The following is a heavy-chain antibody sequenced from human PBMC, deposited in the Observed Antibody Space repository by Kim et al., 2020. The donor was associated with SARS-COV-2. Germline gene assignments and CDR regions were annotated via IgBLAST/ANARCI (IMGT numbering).Heavy chain of an antibody. CDR3: AREVLDYVAKSTAIKNYYYYGMDV. Sequence: SETLSLTCTVSGGSISSYYWSWIRQPAGKGLEWIGRIYTSGSTNYNPSLKSRVTMSVDTSKNQFSLKLSSVTAADTAVYYCAREVLDYVAKSTAIKNYYYYGMDVWGQGTTVTVSS. D-gene: IGHD4-17*01. J-gene: IGHJ6*02. CDR2: IYTSGST. V-gene: IGHV4-4*07. CDR1: GGSISSYY.